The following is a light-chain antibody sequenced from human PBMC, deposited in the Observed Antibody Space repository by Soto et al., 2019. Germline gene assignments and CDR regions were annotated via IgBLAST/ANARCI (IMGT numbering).Light chain of an antibody. V-gene: IGKV1-27*01. CDR2: AAS. J-gene: IGKJ2*01. Sequence: IQMTQSPSSLSASVGDSVTMSCRASQGIRNFLDWYQQKPGEVPNLLIYAASTLQSGVPSRFSGSVSGTDFTLTISSLKPEDVATYYCQEYRSAPRMYTFGQGTKVDIK. CDR3: QEYRSAPRMYT. CDR1: QGIRNF.